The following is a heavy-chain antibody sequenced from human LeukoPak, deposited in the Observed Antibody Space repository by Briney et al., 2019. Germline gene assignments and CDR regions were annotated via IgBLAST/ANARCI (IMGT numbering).Heavy chain of an antibody. V-gene: IGHV3-30*02. Sequence: GGSLRLSCAASGFSVTTYAMGWVRQAPGKGLEWVTFIRYDGSNKYYADSAKGRFTISRDNSKNTLYLQMNSLRAEDTAVYYCVRDAEDPRLWWGQGTLVTVSS. CDR1: GFSVTTYA. CDR3: VRDAEDPRLW. J-gene: IGHJ4*02. CDR2: IRYDGSNK. D-gene: IGHD4/OR15-4a*01.